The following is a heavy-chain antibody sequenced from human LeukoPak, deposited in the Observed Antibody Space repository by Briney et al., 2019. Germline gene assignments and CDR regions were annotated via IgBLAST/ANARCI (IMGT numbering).Heavy chain of an antibody. Sequence: GGSLRLSCAASGFTFSSYEMNWVRQAPGKGLEWVSYISSSGSTIYYADSVKGRFTISRDNAKNSLYLQMNSLRAEDTAVYYCAREVPAAIGYYHYGMDVWGQGTTVTVSS. CDR3: AREVPAAIGYYHYGMDV. J-gene: IGHJ6*02. CDR1: GFTFSSYE. CDR2: ISSSGSTI. D-gene: IGHD2-2*02. V-gene: IGHV3-48*03.